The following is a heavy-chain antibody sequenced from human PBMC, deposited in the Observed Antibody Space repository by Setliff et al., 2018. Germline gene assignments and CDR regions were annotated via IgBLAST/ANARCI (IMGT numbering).Heavy chain of an antibody. Sequence: GGSLRLSCATSGFTFSTHAMHWARQAPGKGLDWVAMIWSDGNTTYYADSVKGRFTVSRDSAKNSLYLQMNSLRPEDTAVYYCARVGQATVVTAIHGALDYWGQGTLVTVSS. D-gene: IGHD2-21*02. J-gene: IGHJ4*02. V-gene: IGHV3-30*02. CDR1: GFTFSTHA. CDR3: ARVGQATVVTAIHGALDY. CDR2: IWSDGNTT.